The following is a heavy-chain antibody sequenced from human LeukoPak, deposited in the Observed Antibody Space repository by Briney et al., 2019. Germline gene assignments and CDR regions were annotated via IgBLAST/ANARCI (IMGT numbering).Heavy chain of an antibody. V-gene: IGHV1-18*01. CDR3: ARGSDYYGSRGYYYMDV. D-gene: IGHD3-10*01. CDR1: GYTFTNYG. CDR2: ISAYNGNT. Sequence: GASVKVSCKASGYTFTNYGISWVRQAPGQGLEWMGWISAYNGNTNYAQKLQGRVTMTTDTSTSTAYMELRSLRSDDTAVYYCARGSDYYGSRGYYYMDVWGKGTTVTVSS. J-gene: IGHJ6*03.